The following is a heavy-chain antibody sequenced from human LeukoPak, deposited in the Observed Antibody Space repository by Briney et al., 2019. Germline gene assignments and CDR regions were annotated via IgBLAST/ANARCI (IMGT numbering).Heavy chain of an antibody. CDR3: AKAMGAFYFDS. CDR2: ISASGPGT. Sequence: GGSLRLSCAASGFTFSSYAMSWVRQAPGKGLEWVSGISASGPGTYYADSVKGRFTISRDDSKNTLYLQMNSLRAEDTAVYYCAKAMGAFYFDSWGQGSLATVSS. V-gene: IGHV3-23*01. D-gene: IGHD1-26*01. CDR1: GFTFSSYA. J-gene: IGHJ4*02.